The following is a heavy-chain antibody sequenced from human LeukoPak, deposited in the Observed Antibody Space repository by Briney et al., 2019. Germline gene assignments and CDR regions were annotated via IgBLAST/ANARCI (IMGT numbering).Heavy chain of an antibody. J-gene: IGHJ5*02. V-gene: IGHV3-33*01. CDR1: GFIFSNYG. D-gene: IGHD6-13*01. Sequence: PGGSLRLSCAASGFIFSNYGFHWVRQAPGKGLEWVALIWSDGSNKYYADSVKGRFTISRDNSKNTLYLQMNSLRAEDTAVYYCARDLAAAGTWFDPWGQGTLVTVSS. CDR2: IWSDGSNK. CDR3: ARDLAAAGTWFDP.